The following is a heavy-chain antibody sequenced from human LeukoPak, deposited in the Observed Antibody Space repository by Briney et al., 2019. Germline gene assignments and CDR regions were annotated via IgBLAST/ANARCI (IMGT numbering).Heavy chain of an antibody. CDR3: AREWSRFTPPDY. D-gene: IGHD2-8*01. Sequence: GGPLRLSCAASGFTFSSYSMNWVRQAPGKGLEWVSSISSSSSYIYYADSVKGRFTISRDNAKNSLYLQMNSLRAEDTAVYYCAREWSRFTPPDYWGQGTLVTVSS. CDR1: GFTFSSYS. J-gene: IGHJ4*02. CDR2: ISSSSSYI. V-gene: IGHV3-21*01.